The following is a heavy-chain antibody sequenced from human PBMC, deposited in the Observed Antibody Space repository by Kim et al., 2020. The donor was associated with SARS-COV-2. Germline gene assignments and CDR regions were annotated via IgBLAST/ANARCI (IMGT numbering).Heavy chain of an antibody. D-gene: IGHD2-2*01. CDR2: INHSGST. V-gene: IGHV4-34*01. J-gene: IGHJ6*03. CDR1: GGSFSGYY. Sequence: SETLSLTCAGYGGSFSGYYWSWIRQPPGKGLEWIGEINHSGSTNYNPSLKSRVTISVDTSKNQFSLKLSSVTAADTAVYYCARAAIVVVPAALGLSLYYYYYMDVWGKGTTVTVSS. CDR3: ARAAIVVVPAALGLSLYYYYYMDV.